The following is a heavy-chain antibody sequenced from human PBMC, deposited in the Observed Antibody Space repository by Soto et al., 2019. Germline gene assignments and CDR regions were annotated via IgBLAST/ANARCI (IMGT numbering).Heavy chain of an antibody. D-gene: IGHD6-19*01. CDR1: GYSFTSYW. CDR2: IYPGDSDT. Sequence: PGESLKISCKGSGYSFTSYWIGWVRQMPGKGLEWMGIIYPGDSDTRYSPSFQGQVTISADKSISTAYLQWSSLKASDTAMYYCARLSVFSWGIAVAGNYFDYWGQGTLVTVSS. J-gene: IGHJ4*02. CDR3: ARLSVFSWGIAVAGNYFDY. V-gene: IGHV5-51*01.